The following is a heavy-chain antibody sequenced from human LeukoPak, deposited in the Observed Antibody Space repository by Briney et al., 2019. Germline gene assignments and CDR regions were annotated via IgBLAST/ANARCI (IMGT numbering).Heavy chain of an antibody. CDR1: EFIFSRYA. Sequence: PGGSLRLSCAASEFIFSRYAMHWVRQAPGKGLEWVAILSYDDTNEYYADSVAGQFTISRDNSKNTLYLQMNSLRPDDTAVYYCARDRRDGNNLAFHFDHWGQGTLVTVSS. J-gene: IGHJ4*02. CDR3: ARDRRDGNNLAFHFDH. V-gene: IGHV3-30*04. D-gene: IGHD5-24*01. CDR2: LSYDDTNE.